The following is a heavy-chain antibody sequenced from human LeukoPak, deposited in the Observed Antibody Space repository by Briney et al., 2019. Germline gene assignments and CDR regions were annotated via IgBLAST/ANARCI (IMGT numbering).Heavy chain of an antibody. V-gene: IGHV4-59*08. Sequence: PSETLSLTCTVSGGSISGYYWSWFRQPPGKGLEWLGYIYYSGSPNYNPSLKSRVTLSVDTSKNQFSLKLSSVTAADTAVYYCARHANDGDYPLDYWGQGTLVTVSS. CDR3: ARHANDGDYPLDY. D-gene: IGHD4-17*01. J-gene: IGHJ4*02. CDR1: GGSISGYY. CDR2: IYYSGSP.